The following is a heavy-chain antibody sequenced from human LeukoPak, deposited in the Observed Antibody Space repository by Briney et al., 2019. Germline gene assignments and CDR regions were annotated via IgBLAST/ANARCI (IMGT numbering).Heavy chain of an antibody. Sequence: SETLSLTCAVYGGSFSGYYWSWIRQPPGKGLEWIGEINHSGSTNYNPSLKSRVTISVDTSKNQFSLKLSSVTAADTAVYYCARGKGPDRWFDPWGQGTLVTVSS. CDR1: GGSFSGYY. CDR2: INHSGST. V-gene: IGHV4-34*01. J-gene: IGHJ5*02. CDR3: ARGKGPDRWFDP.